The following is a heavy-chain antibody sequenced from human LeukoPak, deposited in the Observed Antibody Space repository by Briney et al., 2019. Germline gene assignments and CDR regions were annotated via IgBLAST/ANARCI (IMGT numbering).Heavy chain of an antibody. CDR1: GFTFSSYA. CDR2: ISGSGGST. Sequence: QSGGSLRLSCAASGFTFSSYAMIWVRQAPGKGLEWVSAISGSGGSTYYADSVKGRFTISRDNSKNTLYLQMNSLRAEDTAVYYCAKGGSGWYGKNFDYWGQGTLVTVSS. CDR3: AKGGSGWYGKNFDY. D-gene: IGHD6-19*01. V-gene: IGHV3-23*01. J-gene: IGHJ4*02.